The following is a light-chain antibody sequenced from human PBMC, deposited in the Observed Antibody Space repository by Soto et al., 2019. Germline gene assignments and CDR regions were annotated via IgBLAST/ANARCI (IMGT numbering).Light chain of an antibody. J-gene: IGKJ4*01. V-gene: IGKV1-5*03. Sequence: DIQMTQSPSTLSASVGDRVTITCRASQSISNWLAWYQQKPGKAPKLLIYKASSLESGVPSRFSGSGSGTEFTLTIRSLQPDDFANYYCQQYYTYSSLTFGGGPKVHIK. CDR3: QQYYTYSSLT. CDR1: QSISNW. CDR2: KAS.